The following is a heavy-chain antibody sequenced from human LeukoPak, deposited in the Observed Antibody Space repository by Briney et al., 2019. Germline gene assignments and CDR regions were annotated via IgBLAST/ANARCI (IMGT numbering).Heavy chain of an antibody. CDR3: ARRRAYGRSRWFDP. Sequence: PSETLSLTCTVSGGSISSYYWSWIRQPPGKGLEWIGYIYYSGSPNYNPSLKSRVPISVDMSKNQFSLKLSSVTDADTAVYYCARRRAYGRSRWFDPWGQGTLVTVSS. V-gene: IGHV4-59*08. D-gene: IGHD3-10*01. J-gene: IGHJ5*02. CDR1: GGSISSYY. CDR2: IYYSGSP.